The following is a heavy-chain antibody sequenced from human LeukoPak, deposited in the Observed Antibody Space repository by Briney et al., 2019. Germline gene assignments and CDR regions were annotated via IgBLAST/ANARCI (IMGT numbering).Heavy chain of an antibody. Sequence: PGRSLRLSCAASGFTFSSYGMHWVRQAPGKGLEWVAVIWYDGSNKYYADSVKGRFTISRDNSKNTLYLQMNSLRAEDTAVYYCARSQYNLNWFDPWGQGTLVTVSS. CDR3: ARSQYNLNWFDP. D-gene: IGHD1-20*01. CDR1: GFTFSSYG. V-gene: IGHV3-33*01. J-gene: IGHJ5*02. CDR2: IWYDGSNK.